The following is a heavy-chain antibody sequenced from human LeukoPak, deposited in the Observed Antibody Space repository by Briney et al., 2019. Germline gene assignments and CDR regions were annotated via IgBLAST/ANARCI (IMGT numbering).Heavy chain of an antibody. CDR2: ISCYNGNT. V-gene: IGHV1-18*01. Sequence: ASVKVSCKASGYTFTGNGITWVRQAPGQGLEWVGWISCYNGNTRYAQKFQGRVTVTTDTSTSTAYMELRSLRSDDTAVYYCARDGGTAGYSSGSDYWGQGTLVTVSS. CDR3: ARDGGTAGYSSGSDY. CDR1: GYTFTGNG. D-gene: IGHD5-18*01. J-gene: IGHJ4*02.